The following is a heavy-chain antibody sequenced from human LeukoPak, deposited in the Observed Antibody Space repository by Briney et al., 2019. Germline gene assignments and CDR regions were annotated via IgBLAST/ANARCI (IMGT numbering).Heavy chain of an antibody. D-gene: IGHD6-19*01. V-gene: IGHV4-59*12. CDR1: GGSITSYF. CDR2: IYYSGST. CDR3: ARDGYSSGW. J-gene: IGHJ4*02. Sequence: SETLSLTCTVSGGSITSYFWSWIRQPPGKGLEWIGYIYYSGSTTYNPSLKSRVTISVDTSKNQFSLKLSSVTAADTAVYYCARDGYSSGWWGQGTLVTVSS.